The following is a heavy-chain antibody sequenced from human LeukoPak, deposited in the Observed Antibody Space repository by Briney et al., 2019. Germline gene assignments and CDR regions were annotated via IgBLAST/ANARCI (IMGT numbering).Heavy chain of an antibody. Sequence: ESPKISRNGSGYRFSNYWLGLVRQIPGRGPEWMGIIYPGYSDSRYSPSFQGQVTISADKSLSTAYLQWSGLKASYSAMYYCARHNDFFDYWGQGTLVTVSS. CDR2: IYPGYSDS. V-gene: IGHV5-51*01. D-gene: IGHD3-3*01. CDR3: ARHNDFFDY. CDR1: GYRFSNYW. J-gene: IGHJ4*02.